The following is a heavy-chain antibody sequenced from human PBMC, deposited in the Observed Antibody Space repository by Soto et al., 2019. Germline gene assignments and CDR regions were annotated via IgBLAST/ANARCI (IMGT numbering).Heavy chain of an antibody. V-gene: IGHV4-59*01. D-gene: IGHD3-9*01. CDR1: GGSLSSYY. J-gene: IGHJ4*02. CDR2: IYYSGST. Sequence: SETLSLTCTVSGGSLSSYYWSWIPPPPGEGLEWNGYIYYSGSTNYNPSLKSRVTISVDTSKNQFSLKLSSVTAADTAVYYCARGGGGNYDILTGYYSYSSSWYDYWGQGTLVTVSS. CDR3: ARGGGGNYDILTGYYSYSSSWYDY.